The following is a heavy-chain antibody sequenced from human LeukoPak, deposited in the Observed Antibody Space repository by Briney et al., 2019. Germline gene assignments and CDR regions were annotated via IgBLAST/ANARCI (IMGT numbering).Heavy chain of an antibody. V-gene: IGHV3-30*04. Sequence: PGGSLRLSCAASGFTFSSYAMHWVRQAPGKGLEWVAVISYDGSNKYYADSVKGRFTISRDNSKNTLYLQMNSLRAEDTAVYYCARDFATYYYGSGSYFLDYWGQGTLVTVSS. CDR1: GFTFSSYA. D-gene: IGHD3-10*01. CDR3: ARDFATYYYGSGSYFLDY. CDR2: ISYDGSNK. J-gene: IGHJ4*02.